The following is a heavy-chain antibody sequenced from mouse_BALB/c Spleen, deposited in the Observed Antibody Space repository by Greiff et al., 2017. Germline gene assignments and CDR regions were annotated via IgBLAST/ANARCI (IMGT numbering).Heavy chain of an antibody. D-gene: IGHD2-3*01. CDR2: ISSGGSYT. J-gene: IGHJ3*01. CDR1: GFTFSSYG. CDR3: ARRDDGYPFAY. V-gene: IGHV5-6*01. Sequence: EVQRVESGGDLVKPGGSLKLSCAASGFTFSSYGMSWVRQTPDKRLEWVATISSGGSYTYYPDSVKGRFTISRDYAKNTLYLQMSSLKSEDTAMYYCARRDDGYPFAYWGQGTLVTVSA.